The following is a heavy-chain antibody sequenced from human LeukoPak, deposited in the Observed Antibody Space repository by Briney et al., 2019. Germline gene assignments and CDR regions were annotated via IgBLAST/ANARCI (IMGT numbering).Heavy chain of an antibody. CDR1: GFTFSNAW. CDR3: TTGRITIFGVDRAIAGKAPFDY. CDR2: IKSKTDGGTT. D-gene: IGHD3-3*01. Sequence: PGGSLRLSCAASGFTFSNAWMSWVRQAPGKGLEWVGRIKSKTDGGTTDYAAPVKGRFTISRDDSKNTLYLQMNSLKTEDTAVYYCTTGRITIFGVDRAIAGKAPFDYWGQGTLVTVSS. J-gene: IGHJ4*02. V-gene: IGHV3-15*01.